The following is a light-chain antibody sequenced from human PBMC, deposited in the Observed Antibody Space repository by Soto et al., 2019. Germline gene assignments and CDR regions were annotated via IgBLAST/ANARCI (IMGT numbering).Light chain of an antibody. V-gene: IGKV1-5*03. J-gene: IGKJ1*01. Sequence: DIQMTQSPSTLSASVGDRVTITCRASQSISSWLAWYQQKPGKAPKLLIYKASSLESGVPSRFSGSGSGTEFTLTISSLQPDDFATYYCQQYNSYSQNTFGQGTKVE. CDR2: KAS. CDR3: QQYNSYSQNT. CDR1: QSISSW.